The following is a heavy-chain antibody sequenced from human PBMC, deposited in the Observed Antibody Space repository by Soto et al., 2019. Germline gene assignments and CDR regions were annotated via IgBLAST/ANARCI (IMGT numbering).Heavy chain of an antibody. CDR3: ARAPRPLGAAGHFDH. Sequence: KPSETLSLTCTVSDGSISTFCWSWIRQSPGKGLEWIGYIYNTETTDYSPSMKGRLTISVDPSKNQFSLKLRSVTAADTAIYYCARAPRPLGAAGHFDHRGQGTLVTVSS. CDR1: DGSISTFC. D-gene: IGHD6-25*01. CDR2: IYNTETT. J-gene: IGHJ4*02. V-gene: IGHV4-59*01.